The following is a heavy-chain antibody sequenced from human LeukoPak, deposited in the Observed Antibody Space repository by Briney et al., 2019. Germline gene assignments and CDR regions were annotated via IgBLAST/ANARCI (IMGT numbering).Heavy chain of an antibody. CDR2: IFHTGHT. CDR3: ARVPFNSSWFYYYYYYMDV. CDR1: GYPITAGYY. V-gene: IGHV4-38-2*02. Sequence: SETLSLTCTVSGYPITAGYYWGWIRQAPGKGLEWLGSIFHTGHTYDNPSLKSPVTLSVDTSKNQFSLKLTSVTASDTALYYCARVPFNSSWFYYYYYYMDVWGKGTTVTVSS. D-gene: IGHD6-13*01. J-gene: IGHJ6*03.